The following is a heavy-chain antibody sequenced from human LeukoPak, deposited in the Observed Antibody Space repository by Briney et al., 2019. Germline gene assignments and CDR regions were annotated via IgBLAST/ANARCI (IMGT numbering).Heavy chain of an antibody. D-gene: IGHD2-8*02. V-gene: IGHV1-69-2*01. CDR2: VDPEDGET. CDR1: GYTFTDYY. Sequence: ASVKISCKVSGYTFTDYYMHWVQQAPGKGLEWMGLVDPEDGETIYAEKFQGRVTITADTSTDTAYMELSSLRSEDTAVYYCATVTGRLWGGGHDAFDIWGQGTMVTVSS. J-gene: IGHJ3*02. CDR3: ATVTGRLWGGGHDAFDI.